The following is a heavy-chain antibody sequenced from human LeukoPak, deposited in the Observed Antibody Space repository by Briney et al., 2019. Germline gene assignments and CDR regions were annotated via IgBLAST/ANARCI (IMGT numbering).Heavy chain of an antibody. J-gene: IGHJ4*02. CDR1: GGSFSGYY. Sequence: SETLSLTCAVYGGSFSGYYWSWIRQPPGKGLEWIGGINHSGSTNYNPSLKSRVTISVDTSKNQFSLKLSSVTAADTAVYYCAGSEWFGELVYYFDYWGQGTLVTVSS. D-gene: IGHD3-10*01. CDR2: INHSGST. V-gene: IGHV4-34*01. CDR3: AGSEWFGELVYYFDY.